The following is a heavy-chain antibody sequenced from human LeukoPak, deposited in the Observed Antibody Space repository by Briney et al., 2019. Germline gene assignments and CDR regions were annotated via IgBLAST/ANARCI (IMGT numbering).Heavy chain of an antibody. J-gene: IGHJ4*02. CDR2: VYTSGST. Sequence: SETLSLTCTVSGGSISPYYWSWVRQPAGKGLEWIGRVYTSGSTNYNPSLKSRVTMSVDTSKNQFSLRLSSVTAADTAVYYCARVTDDGDYYFDYWGQGTLVTVSS. CDR1: GGSISPYY. CDR3: ARVTDDGDYYFDY. D-gene: IGHD4-17*01. V-gene: IGHV4-4*07.